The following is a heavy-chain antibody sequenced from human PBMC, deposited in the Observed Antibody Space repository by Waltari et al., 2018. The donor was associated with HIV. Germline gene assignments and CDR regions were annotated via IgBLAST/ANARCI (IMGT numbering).Heavy chain of an antibody. V-gene: IGHV1-18*03. CDR2: INAYNGNT. CDR3: ARRRWGMAAAGRHYYGMDV. CDR1: GYTFTSYG. J-gene: IGHJ6*02. Sequence: QVQLVQSGAEVKKPGASVKVSCKASGYTFTSYGISWVRQAPGQGLEWMGWINAYNGNTNYAQKLQGRVTMTTDTSTSTAYMELRSLRSDDMAVYYCARRRWGMAAAGRHYYGMDVWGQGTTVTVSS. D-gene: IGHD6-13*01.